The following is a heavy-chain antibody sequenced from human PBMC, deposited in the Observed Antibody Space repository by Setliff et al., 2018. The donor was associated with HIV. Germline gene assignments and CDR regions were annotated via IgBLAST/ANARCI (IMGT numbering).Heavy chain of an antibody. D-gene: IGHD3-10*01. CDR3: AWARESSGSYL. CDR2: IYYTGST. Sequence: PSETLSLTCGVSGASISNHYWSWVRQSPGKGLEWIGYIYYTGSTNYNPSLKSRIAILLDTSKSQFSLKLNSVTAAGTAVYYCAWARESSGSYLWGQGTLVTVSS. V-gene: IGHV4-59*11. CDR1: GASISNHY. J-gene: IGHJ4*02.